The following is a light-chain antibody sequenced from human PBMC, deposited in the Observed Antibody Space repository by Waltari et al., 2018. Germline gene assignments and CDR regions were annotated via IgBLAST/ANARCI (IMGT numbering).Light chain of an antibody. J-gene: IGLJ3*02. CDR3: GTWDSSLAVWM. Sequence: QSLLTQPPSLSAAPGQRVTIYCSGTSPNIGGNDVCGYQHFPGKAPRLLIYDDNRRPAGIPDRFSGSKSATSASLAISRLQTGDEADYYCGTWDSSLAVWMFGGGTRLTVL. V-gene: IGLV1-51*02. CDR1: SPNIGGND. CDR2: DDN.